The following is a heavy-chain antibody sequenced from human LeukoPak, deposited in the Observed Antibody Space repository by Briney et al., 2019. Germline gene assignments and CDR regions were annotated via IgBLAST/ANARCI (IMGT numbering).Heavy chain of an antibody. Sequence: PGGSLRLSCTASGFTFGDYAMSWFRQAPGKGLEWVGFIRSKAYGGTTEYAASVKGRFTISRDDSKSIAYLQMNSLKTEDTAVYYCYLWFGEFVGSRMDVWGQGTTVTVSS. CDR2: IRSKAYGGTT. D-gene: IGHD3-10*01. V-gene: IGHV3-49*03. CDR3: YLWFGEFVGSRMDV. CDR1: GFTFGDYA. J-gene: IGHJ6*02.